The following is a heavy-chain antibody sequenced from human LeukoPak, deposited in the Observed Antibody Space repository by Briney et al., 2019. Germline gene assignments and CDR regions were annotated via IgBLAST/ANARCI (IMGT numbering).Heavy chain of an antibody. D-gene: IGHD1-26*01. CDR1: GFTFSSYG. V-gene: IGHV3-33*01. CDR2: IWYDGSNK. J-gene: IGHJ4*02. Sequence: GGSLRLSRAASGFTFSSYGMHWVRQAPGKGLEWVAVIWYDGSNKYYADSVKGRFTISRDNSKNTLYLQMNSLRAEDTAVYYCARDPGFIVGAATVLNYWGQGTLVTVSS. CDR3: ARDPGFIVGAATVLNY.